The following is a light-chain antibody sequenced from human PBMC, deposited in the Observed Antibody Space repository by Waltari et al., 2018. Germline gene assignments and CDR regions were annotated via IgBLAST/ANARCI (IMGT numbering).Light chain of an antibody. CDR2: YDS. CDR3: QVWDSSSDRVV. J-gene: IGLJ2*01. CDR1: NIGSKS. V-gene: IGLV3-21*04. Sequence: SYVLTQPPSVSVAPGKTARITCGGNNIGSKSVHWYQQKPGQAPVLVIYYDSDRPSGIPERFSGSNSGNTATLTISRVEAGVEADYYCQVWDSSSDRVVFGGGTKLTVL.